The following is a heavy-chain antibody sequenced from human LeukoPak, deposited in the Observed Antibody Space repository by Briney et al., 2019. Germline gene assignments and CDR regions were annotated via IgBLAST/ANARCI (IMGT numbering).Heavy chain of an antibody. CDR3: AKGRTSGSSWPFDS. V-gene: IGHV3-11*06. J-gene: IGHJ4*02. CDR1: GGSISSSS. D-gene: IGHD6-13*01. Sequence: LSLTCTVSGGSISSSSYYWGWIRQPPGKGLEWVSSVSRSSSDTYYADSVKGRFTISRDNAKNSLFLQMNGLRAEDTALYYCAKGRTSGSSWPFDSWGQGTLVTVSS. CDR2: VSRSSSDT.